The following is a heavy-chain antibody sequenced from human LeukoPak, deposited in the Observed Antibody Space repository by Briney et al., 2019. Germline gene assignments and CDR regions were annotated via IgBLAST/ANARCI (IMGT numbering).Heavy chain of an antibody. D-gene: IGHD6-13*01. V-gene: IGHV3-30-3*01. CDR1: GFTFSSYA. CDR3: ARDGYSSSWRGNWFDP. Sequence: PGRSLRLSCAASGFTFSSYAMHWVCQAPGKGLEWVAVISYDGSNKYYADSVKGRFTISGDNSKNRLYLQMNSLRAEDTAGYYCARDGYSSSWRGNWFDPWGQGTLVTVSS. CDR2: ISYDGSNK. J-gene: IGHJ5*02.